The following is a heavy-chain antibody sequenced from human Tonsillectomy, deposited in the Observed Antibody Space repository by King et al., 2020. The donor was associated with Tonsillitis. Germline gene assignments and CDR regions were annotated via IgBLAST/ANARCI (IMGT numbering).Heavy chain of an antibody. CDR1: GFTFSSYW. CDR3: ARVISEYHLGSVISYYYDIDV. D-gene: IGHD3-10*01. J-gene: IGHJ6*02. CDR2: IKQDGSEK. V-gene: IGHV3-7*01. Sequence: QLVQSGGGLVQPGGSLRLSCAASGFTFSSYWMSWVRQAPGKGLEWVANIKQDGSEKYYVDSVKGRFTISRDNAKNSLYLQMNSLRAEDTAVYYCARVISEYHLGSVISYYYDIDVWGQGPTVTVSS.